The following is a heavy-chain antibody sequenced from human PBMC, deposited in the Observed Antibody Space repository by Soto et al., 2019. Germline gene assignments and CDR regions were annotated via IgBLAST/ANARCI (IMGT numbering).Heavy chain of an antibody. CDR2: ISYDGSDQ. CDR3: AKSTSCIGGSCFPQY. CDR1: TFIFSDFG. V-gene: IGHV3-30*18. J-gene: IGHJ4*02. Sequence: PGGSLRLSCAGPTFIFSDFGFHWVRQAPGKGLEWVAMISYDGSDQYYGDSVQGRFTIYRDDSKNTVYLQMNSLRAEDTAMYYCAKSTSCIGGSCFPQYWGPGTLVTVSS. D-gene: IGHD2-15*01.